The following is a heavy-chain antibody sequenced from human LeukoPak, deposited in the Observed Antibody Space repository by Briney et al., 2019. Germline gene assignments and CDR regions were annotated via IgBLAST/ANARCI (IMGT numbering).Heavy chain of an antibody. Sequence: ASVKVSCKASGYTFTGYYMHWVRHAPGQGLEWMGWINPNSGGTNYAQTFQGRVTMTRDTSISTAYRRLSSLRTADTAVYYRARDGYCGGGSCNPNWFDPWGQGTLVTVSS. CDR1: GYTFTGYY. CDR2: INPNSGGT. CDR3: ARDGYCGGGSCNPNWFDP. V-gene: IGHV1-2*02. J-gene: IGHJ5*02. D-gene: IGHD2-15*01.